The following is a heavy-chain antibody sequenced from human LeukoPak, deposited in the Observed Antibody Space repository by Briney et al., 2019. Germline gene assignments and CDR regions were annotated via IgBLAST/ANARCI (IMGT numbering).Heavy chain of an antibody. CDR3: AKDRALGRGNGMDV. D-gene: IGHD2-15*01. V-gene: IGHV3-9*01. CDR2: ISWNSGSI. CDR1: GFTFDDYA. Sequence: PGGSLRLSCAASGFTFDDYAMHWVRQAPGKGLEWVSGISWNSGSIGYADSVKGRFTISRDNAKNSLYLQMNSLRAEDTALYYCAKDRALGRGNGMDVWGQGATVTVSS. J-gene: IGHJ6*02.